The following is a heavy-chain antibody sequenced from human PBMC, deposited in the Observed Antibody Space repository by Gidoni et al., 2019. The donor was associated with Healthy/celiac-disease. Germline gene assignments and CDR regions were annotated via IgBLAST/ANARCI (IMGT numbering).Heavy chain of an antibody. D-gene: IGHD3-10*01. CDR2: ISYDGSNK. V-gene: IGHV3-30*18. CDR1: GFTFSSCG. CDR3: AKSERRLLWFGELLVYYGMDV. Sequence: QVQLVESGGGVVQPGRSLRLSWAASGFTFSSCGMHWVRQAPGKGLEWVAVISYDGSNKYYADSVKGRFTISRDNSKNTLYLQMNSLRAEDTAVYYCAKSERRLLWFGELLVYYGMDVWGQGTTVTVSS. J-gene: IGHJ6*02.